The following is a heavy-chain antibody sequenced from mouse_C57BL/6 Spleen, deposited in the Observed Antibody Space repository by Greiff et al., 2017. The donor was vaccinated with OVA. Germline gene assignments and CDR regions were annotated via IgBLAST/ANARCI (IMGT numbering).Heavy chain of an antibody. CDR1: GYTFTSYW. D-gene: IGHD1-1*01. Sequence: QVQLQQPGAELVKPGASVKLSCKASGYTFTSYWLQWVKQRPGQGLEWIGEIDTSDSYTNYNQKIKGKATLTVDTSSSTAYMQLSSLTSEDAAVYYCARGVLRSSWFAYWGQGTLVTVSA. V-gene: IGHV1-50*01. CDR3: ARGVLRSSWFAY. J-gene: IGHJ3*01. CDR2: IDTSDSYT.